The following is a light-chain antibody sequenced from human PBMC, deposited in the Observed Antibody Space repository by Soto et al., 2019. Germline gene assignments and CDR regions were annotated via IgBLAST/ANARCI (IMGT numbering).Light chain of an antibody. CDR1: QSVSSD. V-gene: IGKV3-15*01. CDR3: QQHNNWPPSIT. CDR2: GAS. Sequence: EIVVTQSPASLSVSAGERVTLSCRASQSVSSDLAWYHQKPGQAPRLLIYGASTRATGIPARFSGSGSGTEFTLTISSLQSEDFAVYYCQQHNNWPPSITFGQGTRLEIK. J-gene: IGKJ5*01.